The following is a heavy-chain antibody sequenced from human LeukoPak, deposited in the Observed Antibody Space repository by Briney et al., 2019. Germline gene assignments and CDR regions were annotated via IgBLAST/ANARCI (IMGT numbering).Heavy chain of an antibody. J-gene: IGHJ2*01. CDR2: IYDSGST. V-gene: IGHV4-59*08. D-gene: IGHD3-3*01. Sequence: SETLSLTCTVSGGSISSYYWNWIRQPPGKGLEWIGKIYDSGSTDYNPSLKSRVTISLDMSMRQISLTLTSVTAADTAVYYCARRFGTSPEWCYFDLWGRGTLVTVSS. CDR3: ARRFGTSPEWCYFDL. CDR1: GGSISSYY.